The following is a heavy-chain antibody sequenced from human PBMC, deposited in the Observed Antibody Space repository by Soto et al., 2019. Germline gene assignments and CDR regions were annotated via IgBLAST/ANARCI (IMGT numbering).Heavy chain of an antibody. CDR1: GFTLRRYC. CDR2: TPSDGGTK. V-gene: IGHV3-30-3*01. Sequence: QVQLMESGGGVVQPGGSLRLSSATPGFTLRRYCMHGFRQVPGKGVEWVAVTPSDGGTKFYADSLKGRFTVSRDNSKNTLYLQMNSLRPEDTGVYYCAREVVLTEWYFDNWGQGILVTVSS. J-gene: IGHJ4*02. CDR3: AREVVLTEWYFDN. D-gene: IGHD2-21*01.